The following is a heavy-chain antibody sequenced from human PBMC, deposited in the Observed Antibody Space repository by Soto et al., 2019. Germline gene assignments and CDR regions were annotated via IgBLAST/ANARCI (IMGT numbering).Heavy chain of an antibody. D-gene: IGHD2-15*01. CDR2: VSGSGATT. V-gene: IGHV3-23*01. Sequence: PGGSLRLSCAASGFTFSRYAMSWVRQAPGKGLEWVSIVSGSGATTSYVDSVKGRFTISRDNSKNTLYLQMNSLRVEDSAMYYCTKRLSGYCSGGSCYNFDFWGQGTLVTVSS. J-gene: IGHJ4*02. CDR3: TKRLSGYCSGGSCYNFDF. CDR1: GFTFSRYA.